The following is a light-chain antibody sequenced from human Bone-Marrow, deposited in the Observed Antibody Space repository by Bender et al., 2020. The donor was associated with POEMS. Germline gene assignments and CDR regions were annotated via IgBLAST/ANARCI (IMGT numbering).Light chain of an antibody. CDR1: SSDIGAYNY. V-gene: IGLV2-23*02. CDR2: GVS. Sequence: QSALTQPASVSGSPGQSITISCTGTSSDIGAYNYVSWYQHHPGKAPRLMISGVSERPSGVSNRFSGSKSGNTASLTISWLQAEDEADYYCCSYAGSGTYVFGSGTKVTVL. J-gene: IGLJ1*01. CDR3: CSYAGSGTYV.